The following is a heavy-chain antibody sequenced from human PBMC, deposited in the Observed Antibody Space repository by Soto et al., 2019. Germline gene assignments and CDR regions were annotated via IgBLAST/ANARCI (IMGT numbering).Heavy chain of an antibody. CDR1: GDSMIGYY. D-gene: IGHD4-17*01. J-gene: IGHJ4*02. CDR2: IYHSGAS. CDR3: VRNQVTTMRFFDF. V-gene: IGHV4-59*03. Sequence: QVQLQESGPGLLKPSETLSLGCSVSGDSMIGYYWNWIRQPPGSGLEWLGYIYHSGASAYNSSLKSRITVSLDTSKNQFYLNLRSVTAADTAVYYCVRNQVTTMRFFDFWGPGKMVTVSS.